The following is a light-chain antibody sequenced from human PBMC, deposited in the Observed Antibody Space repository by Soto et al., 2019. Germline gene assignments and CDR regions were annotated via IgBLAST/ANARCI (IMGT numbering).Light chain of an antibody. V-gene: IGLV6-57*04. CDR1: SGTIASNY. Sequence: NFMLTQPHSVSESPGKTVTISCTRSSGTIASNYVQWYQQRPGSAPTTVIYEDNQRPSGVPDRFSGSTDGSSNSASLTISGLQTEDEADYYCQSYDRSTVVFGGGTKVTVL. CDR3: QSYDRSTVV. CDR2: EDN. J-gene: IGLJ2*01.